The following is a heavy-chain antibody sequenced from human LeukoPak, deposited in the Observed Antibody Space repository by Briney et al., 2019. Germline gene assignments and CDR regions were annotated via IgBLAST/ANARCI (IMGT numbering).Heavy chain of an antibody. D-gene: IGHD3-3*01. V-gene: IGHV3-48*04. CDR2: TI. Sequence: GGSLRLSCAASGFTFSSYSMNWVRQAPGKGLEWVCTIYYADSVKGRFTISRDNAKNSLYLQMNSLRAEDTAVYYCARVGRVRYDFWSGYFPALFDYWGQGTLVTVSS. J-gene: IGHJ4*02. CDR3: ARVGRVRYDFWSGYFPALFDY. CDR1: GFTFSSYS.